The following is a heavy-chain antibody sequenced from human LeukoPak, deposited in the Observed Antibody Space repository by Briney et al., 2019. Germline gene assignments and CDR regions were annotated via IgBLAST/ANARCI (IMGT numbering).Heavy chain of an antibody. J-gene: IGHJ5*02. CDR2: IYTSRST. D-gene: IGHD2-15*01. Sequence: SETLSLTCTVSGGSISSYYWSWIRQPAGKGLEWIGRIYTSRSTNYNPSLKSRVIMSVDTSKNQFSLKLSSVTAADTAVYYCARVRRYCSGGSCYSGYWFDPWGQGTLVTVSS. CDR3: ARVRRYCSGGSCYSGYWFDP. CDR1: GGSISSYY. V-gene: IGHV4-4*07.